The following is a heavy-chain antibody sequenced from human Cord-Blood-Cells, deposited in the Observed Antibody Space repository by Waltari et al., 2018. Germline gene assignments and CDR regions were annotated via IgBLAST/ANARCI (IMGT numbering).Heavy chain of an antibody. CDR3: ARLGMGGDY. V-gene: IGHV4-34*01. J-gene: IGHJ4*02. D-gene: IGHD7-27*01. CDR2: INHSGST. Sequence: QVQLQPWGAGLLKPSETLSLTCDVYGGSFSGYHWSWIRQPPGKGLEWIGEINHSGSTNYNPSLKSRVTISVDTSKNQFSLKLSSVTAADTAVYYCARLGMGGDYWGQGTLVTVSS. CDR1: GGSFSGYH.